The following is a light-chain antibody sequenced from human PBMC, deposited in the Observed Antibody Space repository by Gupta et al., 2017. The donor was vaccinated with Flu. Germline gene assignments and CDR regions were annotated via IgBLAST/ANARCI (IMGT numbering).Light chain of an antibody. Sequence: QSVLTQPPSVSGAPGQSVTISCPGSSSNIGAGYDVHWYQQLPGTAPKLLIYGNSNRPSGVPDRFSGSKSGTSASLAITGLQAEDEADYYCQSYDSSLSGVVFGGGTKLTVL. CDR2: GNS. V-gene: IGLV1-40*01. J-gene: IGLJ2*01. CDR3: QSYDSSLSGVV. CDR1: SSNIGAGYD.